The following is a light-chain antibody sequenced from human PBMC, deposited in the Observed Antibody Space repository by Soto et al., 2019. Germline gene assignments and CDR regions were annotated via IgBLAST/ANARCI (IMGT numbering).Light chain of an antibody. Sequence: DIVLTQSPGTLSLSPGERATLSCRASQSVTSSYLAWYQQKAGQAPRLLIYGASSRATGIPDRFSGSGSGTDFTLTISRLEPEDFAVYYCQQYGSSHSFGQGTKVEIK. V-gene: IGKV3-20*01. CDR1: QSVTSSY. CDR2: GAS. J-gene: IGKJ1*01. CDR3: QQYGSSHS.